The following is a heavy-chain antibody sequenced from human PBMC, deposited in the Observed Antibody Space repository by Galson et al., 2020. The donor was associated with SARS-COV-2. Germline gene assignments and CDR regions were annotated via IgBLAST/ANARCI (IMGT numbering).Heavy chain of an antibody. CDR2: INHSGST. D-gene: IGHD4-17*01. CDR1: GGSISSYY. V-gene: IGHV4-59*01. J-gene: IGHJ4*02. CDR3: ARIASYGNYDY. Sequence: ETSETLSLTCTVSGGSISSYYWSWIRQPPGKGLEWIGYINHSGSTNYTPSLKIRVTMSVDTSKNQFSLKLSSVTAADTAVYYCARIASYGNYDYWGQGTLVTVSS.